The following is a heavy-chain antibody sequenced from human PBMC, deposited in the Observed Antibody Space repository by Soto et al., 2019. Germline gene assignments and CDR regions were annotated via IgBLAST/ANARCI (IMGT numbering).Heavy chain of an antibody. CDR1: GFTFSSYW. Sequence: GGSLRLSCAASGFTFSSYWMSWVRQAPGKGLEWVANIKQDGSEKYYVDSVKGRFTISRDNAKNSLYLQMNSLRAEDTAVYYCARDRPGCSGGSCYSELYYFDYWGQGTLVTSPQ. CDR3: ARDRPGCSGGSCYSELYYFDY. V-gene: IGHV3-7*03. D-gene: IGHD2-15*01. J-gene: IGHJ4*02. CDR2: IKQDGSEK.